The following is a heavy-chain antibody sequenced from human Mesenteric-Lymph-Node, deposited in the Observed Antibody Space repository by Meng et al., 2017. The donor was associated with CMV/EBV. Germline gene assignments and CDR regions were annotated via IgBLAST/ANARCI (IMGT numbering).Heavy chain of an antibody. Sequence: KASGGTFSSYTISWVRQAPGQGLEWMGRIIPSLGIANYAQKFQGRVTITADKSTSTAYMELSSLRSEDTAVYYCASIIAASREGYFQHWGQGTLVTVSS. D-gene: IGHD6-6*01. J-gene: IGHJ1*01. V-gene: IGHV1-69*02. CDR1: GGTFSSYT. CDR2: IIPSLGIA. CDR3: ASIIAASREGYFQH.